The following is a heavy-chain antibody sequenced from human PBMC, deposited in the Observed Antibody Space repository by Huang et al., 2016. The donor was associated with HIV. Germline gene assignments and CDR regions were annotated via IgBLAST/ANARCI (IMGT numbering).Heavy chain of an antibody. V-gene: IGHV1-69*13. CDR1: GGTFSKYA. CDR3: ARGQLGSYGDYDVLY. Sequence: QVQLVQSGAEVKTPGSSVKVSCKASGGTFSKYAIRWVRQAPGQGLEWMGGISPMFGTPNYARKFQGRVTITADDSTRTTYVEVSSLRSEDTALYYCARGQLGSYGDYDVLYWGQGTLVTVSS. J-gene: IGHJ4*02. CDR2: ISPMFGTP. D-gene: IGHD4-17*01.